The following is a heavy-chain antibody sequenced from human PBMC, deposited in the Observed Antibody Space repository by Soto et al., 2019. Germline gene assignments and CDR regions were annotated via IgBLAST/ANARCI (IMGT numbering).Heavy chain of an antibody. CDR2: IYYSRSD. Sequence: SETLSLTCTVSGDSINSADYYWSWLRQPPGKGLEWIGYIYYSRSDYYNPSLGRRATITIDTSRNQFSLNLMSVTAADTAVYYCARVVQFYDRSGYSFYYFDYWGQGALVTLSS. CDR3: ARVVQFYDRSGYSFYYFDY. D-gene: IGHD3-22*01. J-gene: IGHJ4*02. CDR1: GDSINSADYY. V-gene: IGHV4-30-4*01.